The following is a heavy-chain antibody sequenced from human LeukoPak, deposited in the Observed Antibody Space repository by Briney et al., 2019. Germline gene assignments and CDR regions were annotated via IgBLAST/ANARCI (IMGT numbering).Heavy chain of an antibody. J-gene: IGHJ4*02. CDR1: GSSLSTSGMC. D-gene: IGHD3-22*01. CDR3: ARYYYDSSGYYSSAFDY. Sequence: SGPALVKPTQTLTLTCTFSGSSLSTSGMCVSWIRQPPGKALEWLALIDWDDDKYYSTSLKTRLTISKDTSKNQVVLTMTNMDPVDTATYYCARYYYDSSGYYSSAFDYWGQGTLVTVSS. V-gene: IGHV2-70*01. CDR2: IDWDDDK.